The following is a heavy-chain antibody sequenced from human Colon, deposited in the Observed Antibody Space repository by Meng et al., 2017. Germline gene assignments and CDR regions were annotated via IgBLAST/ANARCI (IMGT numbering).Heavy chain of an antibody. CDR3: ARRYGSGTYPFDF. Sequence: QVQGQVSGPGLVKPQATLSLTCSVSGASIRGGGYYWSWIRQAPGKGLDLIGYIYYSENTYYKPSLQSRAIISVDTSKNEFSLRLSSVSAADTAVYYCARRYGSGTYPFDFWGQGILVTVSS. D-gene: IGHD3-10*01. CDR1: GASIRGGGYY. J-gene: IGHJ4*02. V-gene: IGHV4-31*03. CDR2: IYYSENT.